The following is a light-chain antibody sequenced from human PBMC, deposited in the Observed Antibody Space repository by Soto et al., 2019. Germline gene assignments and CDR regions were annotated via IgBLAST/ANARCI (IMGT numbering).Light chain of an antibody. CDR2: GAS. V-gene: IGKV3-20*01. Sequence: EIVLTQSPGTLSLSPGERATLSCRASQSVTSNYIAWYQQTPGQAPRLLFFGASIRATGIPDRFSGSGSGTDFTLTISRLEPEDSAVYHCQQYGSSGTFGQGTKVDIK. CDR1: QSVTSNY. CDR3: QQYGSSGT. J-gene: IGKJ1*01.